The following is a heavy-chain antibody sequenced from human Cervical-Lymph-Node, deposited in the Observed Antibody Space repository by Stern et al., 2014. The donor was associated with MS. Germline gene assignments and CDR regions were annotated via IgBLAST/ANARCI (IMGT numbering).Heavy chain of an antibody. CDR2: IYYSGST. V-gene: IGHV4-59*01. D-gene: IGHD1-26*01. CDR1: GGSISCYY. CDR3: ARIPGSYFDY. Sequence: QLQLQESGPGLVQPSETLSLTCTVSGGSISCYYWSWIRQPPGKGLEWIGYIYYSGSTNYNPSLKSRVTISVDTSKNQFSLKLSSVTAADTAVYYCARIPGSYFDYWGQGTLVTVSS. J-gene: IGHJ4*02.